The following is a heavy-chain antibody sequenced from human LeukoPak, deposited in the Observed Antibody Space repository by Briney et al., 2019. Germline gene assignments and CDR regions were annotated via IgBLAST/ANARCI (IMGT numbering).Heavy chain of an antibody. V-gene: IGHV1-69*06. CDR2: LIPVFGTP. J-gene: IGHJ4*02. CDR1: GGSLSDNA. Sequence: AASVKVSCKASGGSLSDNAINWVRQAPGQGLEWMGGLIPVFGTPNYAQRFQGRVTLTADTSTKTVYMEMTGLRSEDTAVYFCARGIVTSTTDYFDYWGQGTLVTVSS. CDR3: ARGIVTSTTDYFDY. D-gene: IGHD2-2*01.